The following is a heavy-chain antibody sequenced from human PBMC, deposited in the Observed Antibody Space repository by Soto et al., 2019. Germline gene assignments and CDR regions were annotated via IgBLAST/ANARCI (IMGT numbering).Heavy chain of an antibody. CDR3: TSRANYGDYIAY. J-gene: IGHJ4*02. V-gene: IGHV4-30-2*01. D-gene: IGHD4-17*01. Sequence: QLQLQESGSGLVKPSQTLSLTCAVSGGSISSGGYSWSWIRQPPWKGLEWIGYIYHFGSTYYNPSLKSRIPISVDRSQKQFALKLNSVTAADTAVYYCTSRANYGDYIAYCGQGTLVTVSS. CDR1: GGSISSGGYS. CDR2: IYHFGST.